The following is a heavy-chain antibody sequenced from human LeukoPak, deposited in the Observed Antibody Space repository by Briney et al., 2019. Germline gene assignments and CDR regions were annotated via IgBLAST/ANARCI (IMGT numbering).Heavy chain of an antibody. CDR1: GFTFDDYA. V-gene: IGHV3-9*01. CDR2: ISWNSGSI. D-gene: IGHD1/OR15-1a*01. Sequence: GGSLRLSCAASGFTFDDYAMHWVRQAPGKGLEWVSGISWNSGSIGYADSVKGRFTISRDNAKNSLYLQMNSLRAEDTALYYCAKETNSGIFDYWGQGTLVTVSS. CDR3: AKETNSGIFDY. J-gene: IGHJ4*02.